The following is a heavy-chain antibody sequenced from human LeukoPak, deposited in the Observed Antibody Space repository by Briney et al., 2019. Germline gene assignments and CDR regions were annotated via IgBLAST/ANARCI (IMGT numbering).Heavy chain of an antibody. Sequence: GGSLRLSCAASGFTFSSYWMHWVRQAPGKGLVRVSRIISDGSTSTYADSVKGRFTISRDNAKNTLYLQMNSLRAEDTAVYYCAREDVDIAVAASGPFDIWGQGTMVSVSS. J-gene: IGHJ3*02. D-gene: IGHD6-19*01. CDR1: GFTFSSYW. CDR2: IISDGSTS. V-gene: IGHV3-74*01. CDR3: AREDVDIAVAASGPFDI.